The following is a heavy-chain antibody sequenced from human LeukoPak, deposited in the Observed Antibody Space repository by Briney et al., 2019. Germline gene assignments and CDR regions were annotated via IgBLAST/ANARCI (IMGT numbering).Heavy chain of an antibody. CDR1: GFTVTSNY. D-gene: IGHD6-13*01. J-gene: IGHJ5*02. CDR2: IHSGRST. CDR3: ARVRSDSSWYYWFDP. Sequence: PGGSLTLSCAASGFTVTSNYMSWVRQAPGKELEWVSVIHSGRSTYYADSVKGRFTISRDNFKNTLYRQMNSLRAEDTAVYYCARVRSDSSWYYWFDPWGQGTLVTVSS. V-gene: IGHV3-66*01.